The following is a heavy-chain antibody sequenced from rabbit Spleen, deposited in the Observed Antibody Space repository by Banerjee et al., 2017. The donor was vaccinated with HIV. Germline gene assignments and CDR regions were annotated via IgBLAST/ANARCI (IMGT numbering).Heavy chain of an antibody. V-gene: IGHV1S40*01. CDR2: IDTGSSGFT. J-gene: IGHJ4*01. CDR1: GVSFSSSSY. Sequence: QSLEESGGALVKPGASLTLTCTASGVSFSSSSYMCWVRQAPGKGLEWIACIDTGSSGFTYFATWAKGRFTCSKTSSTTVTLQMTSLTAADTATYFCARDLDGVIGWNFGWWGPGTLVTV. CDR3: ARDLDGVIGWNFGW. D-gene: IGHD1-1*01.